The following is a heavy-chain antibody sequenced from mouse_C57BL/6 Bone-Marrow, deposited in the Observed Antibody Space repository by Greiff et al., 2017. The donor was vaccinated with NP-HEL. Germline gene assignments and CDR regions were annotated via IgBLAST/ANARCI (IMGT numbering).Heavy chain of an antibody. V-gene: IGHV5-6*01. CDR3: AKQLRLAY. CDR1: GFTFSSYG. Sequence: EVQLVESGGDLVKPGGSLKLSCAASGFTFSSYGMSWVRQTPDKGLEWVATISSGGSYTYYPDSVKGRFTITRDNAKNTLYLQMSILKSEDTAMYYCAKQLRLAYWGQGTLVTVSA. CDR2: ISSGGSYT. J-gene: IGHJ3*01.